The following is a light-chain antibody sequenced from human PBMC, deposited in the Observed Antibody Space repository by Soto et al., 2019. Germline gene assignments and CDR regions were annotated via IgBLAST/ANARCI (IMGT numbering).Light chain of an antibody. CDR3: QSYDSSLSGVV. Sequence: QSVLTQPPSVSGAPGQRVTIPCTGSSSNIGAGYDVHWSQQLPGTAPKLLIHGINNRPSGVPDRFSGSKSGTSDSLAITGLQAEDEADYYCQSYDSSLSGVVFGGGTKLTVL. V-gene: IGLV1-40*01. CDR1: SSNIGAGYD. CDR2: GIN. J-gene: IGLJ2*01.